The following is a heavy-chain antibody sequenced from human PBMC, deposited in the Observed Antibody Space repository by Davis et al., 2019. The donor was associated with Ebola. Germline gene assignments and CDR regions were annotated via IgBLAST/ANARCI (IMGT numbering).Heavy chain of an antibody. V-gene: IGHV4-59*01. CDR1: GGSISSYY. CDR2: IYYSGST. J-gene: IGHJ4*02. Sequence: PSETLSLTCTVSGGSISSYYWSWIRQPPGKGLEWIGYIYYSGSTNYNPSLKSRVTISVDTSKSQFSLKLSSVTAADTAVYYCARGGSSSWEFDYWGQGTLVTVSS. CDR3: ARGGSSSWEFDY. D-gene: IGHD6-13*01.